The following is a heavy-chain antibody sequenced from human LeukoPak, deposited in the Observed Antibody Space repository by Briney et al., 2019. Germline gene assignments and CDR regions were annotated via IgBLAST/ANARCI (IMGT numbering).Heavy chain of an antibody. D-gene: IGHD3-22*01. CDR2: ISGSGGST. V-gene: IGHV3-23*01. CDR3: AKGRYDSSGPANTFDY. J-gene: IGHJ4*02. Sequence: GGSLRLSCAASGFTFSSYAMSWVRQAPGKGLEWVSGISGSGGSTYYADSVKGQFTISRDNSKNTLYLQMNNLRTEDTALYYCAKGRYDSSGPANTFDYWGQGTLVTVSS. CDR1: GFTFSSYA.